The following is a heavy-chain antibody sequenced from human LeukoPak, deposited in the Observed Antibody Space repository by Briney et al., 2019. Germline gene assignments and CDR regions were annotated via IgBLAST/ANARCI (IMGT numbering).Heavy chain of an antibody. Sequence: GASVTVSCKASGYTFTGYQIHWVRQAPGQGPEWMGWINPNSGGTNYAQKFQGRVTMTRDTSISTAYMELSRLRSDDTAVYYCARSPDSGSWNYFYPWGQGTLVTVSS. CDR3: ARSPDSGSWNYFYP. J-gene: IGHJ5*02. V-gene: IGHV1-2*02. D-gene: IGHD1-7*01. CDR1: GYTFTGYQ. CDR2: INPNSGGT.